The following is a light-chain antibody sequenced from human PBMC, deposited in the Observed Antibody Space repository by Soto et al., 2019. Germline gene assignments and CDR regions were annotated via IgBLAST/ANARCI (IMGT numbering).Light chain of an antibody. CDR3: QQFHDLPIT. CDR1: QSVDSR. J-gene: IGKJ5*01. Sequence: DFQMTQSPSTLSASIGDRVTITCRASQSVDSRLAWYQQKPGKAPKLLVYDASTLETGVPSRFSGSGSETEFTLTISSLQSEDIATYFCQQFHDLPITFGQGTDWRL. V-gene: IGKV1-5*01. CDR2: DAS.